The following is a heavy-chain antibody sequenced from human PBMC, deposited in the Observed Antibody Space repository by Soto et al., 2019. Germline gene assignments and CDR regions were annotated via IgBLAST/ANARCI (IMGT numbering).Heavy chain of an antibody. CDR1: GFTFSSFG. CDR2: ISYDGSNK. J-gene: IGHJ4*02. V-gene: IGHV3-30*18. D-gene: IGHD6-19*01. Sequence: PVGSLRLSCAASGFTFSSFGMHWVRQAPGKGLEWVAVISYDGSNKYYADSVRGRFTISRDNSKNTLYLQMNSLRVEDTAVFYCAKPTVPFGRIAVAGPFDHWGLGTLVTVSS. CDR3: AKPTVPFGRIAVAGPFDH.